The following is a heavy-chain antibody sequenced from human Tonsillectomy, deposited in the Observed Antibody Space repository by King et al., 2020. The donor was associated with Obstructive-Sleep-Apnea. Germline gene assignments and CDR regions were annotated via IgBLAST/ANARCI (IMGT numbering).Heavy chain of an antibody. D-gene: IGHD4-17*01. CDR3: ARVGGPYGDYGVFRCDP. CDR1: GFTFSSYW. V-gene: IGHV3-7*03. CDR2: INEGGGER. Sequence: VQLVESGGGVVQPGGSLRLSCAASGFTFSSYWMGWVRQAPGKGLEWVANINEGGGERNYVDSVKGRFTISRDNARNSLFLQMNSLRAEDTAVYYCARVGGPYGDYGVFRCDPWGQETLVIVSS. J-gene: IGHJ5*02.